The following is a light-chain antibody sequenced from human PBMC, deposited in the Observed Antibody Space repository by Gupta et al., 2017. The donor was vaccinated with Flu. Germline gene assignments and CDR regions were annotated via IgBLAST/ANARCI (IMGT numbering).Light chain of an antibody. CDR1: QSVSSY. CDR2: DAS. CDR3: QQRSNWPLT. J-gene: IGKJ4*01. Sequence: EIVLTQSPATLPLSPGERATLSCRASQSVSSYLAWYQQKPGQAPRLLIYDASNRATVIPARFSGGGSGTDFTLTISSLEPEDFAVYYCQQRSNWPLTFGGGTKMEIK. V-gene: IGKV3-11*01.